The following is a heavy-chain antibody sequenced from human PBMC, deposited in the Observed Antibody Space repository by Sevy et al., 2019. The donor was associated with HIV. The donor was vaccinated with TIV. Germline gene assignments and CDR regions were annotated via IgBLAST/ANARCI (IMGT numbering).Heavy chain of an antibody. Sequence: GGSLRLSCAASQFAFSDYAMTWVRQAPGKGLEWVASIGGSGGSTYYAESVRGRFTISRDNDKHGVYLQMDTLRVADTALYFCAKARMAARSLNPRLLNFDSWGQGTLVTVSS. CDR3: AKARMAARSLNPRLLNFDS. V-gene: IGHV3-23*01. CDR2: IGGSGGST. J-gene: IGHJ5*01. CDR1: QFAFSDYA. D-gene: IGHD6-6*01.